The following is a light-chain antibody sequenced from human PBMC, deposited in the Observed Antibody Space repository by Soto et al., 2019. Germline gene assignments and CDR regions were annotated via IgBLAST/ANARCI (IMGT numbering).Light chain of an antibody. CDR3: QSYDDSLSCSV. J-gene: IGLJ3*02. Sequence: QSVLTQPPSVSGAPGQRVTVSCCGSSANIGAGYDVHWYQEPPGTAPKLLIYGNTNRLSGVPDRFSGSKSDTSASLAITGLHAEDEADYYSQSYDDSLSCSVFGGGTKVTVL. V-gene: IGLV1-40*01. CDR1: SANIGAGYD. CDR2: GNT.